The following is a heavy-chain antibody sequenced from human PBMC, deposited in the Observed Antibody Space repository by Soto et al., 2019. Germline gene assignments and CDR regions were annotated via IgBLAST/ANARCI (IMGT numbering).Heavy chain of an antibody. D-gene: IGHD3-9*01. J-gene: IGHJ3*02. Sequence: EVQLVESGGGLVKPGGSPRLSCAASGFTFSSYSMNWVRQAPGKGLEWVSSISSSSSYIYYADSVKGRFTISRDNAKNSLYLQMNSLRAEDTAVYYCARVAYYDILTGSSLGAFDIWGQGTMVTVSS. CDR2: ISSSSSYI. CDR3: ARVAYYDILTGSSLGAFDI. V-gene: IGHV3-21*01. CDR1: GFTFSSYS.